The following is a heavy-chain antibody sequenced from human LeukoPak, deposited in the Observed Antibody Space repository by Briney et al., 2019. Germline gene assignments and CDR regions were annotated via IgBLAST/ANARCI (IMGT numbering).Heavy chain of an antibody. J-gene: IGHJ4*02. D-gene: IGHD3-10*01. CDR1: GYSISSGYY. CDR2: IYTTGST. V-gene: IGHV4-4*07. CDR3: ARGDDYYGSGSYWDYFDY. Sequence: PSETLSLTCTVSGYSISSGYYWSWIRQPAGKGLEWIGRIYTTGSTNYNPSLKSRVTMSVDTSKNQFSLKLSSVTAADTAVYYCARGDDYYGSGSYWDYFDYWGQGTLVTVSS.